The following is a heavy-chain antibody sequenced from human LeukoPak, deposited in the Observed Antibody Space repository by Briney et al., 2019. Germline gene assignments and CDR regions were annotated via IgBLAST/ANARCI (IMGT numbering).Heavy chain of an antibody. CDR3: AKGYSNYVLSILDY. V-gene: IGHV3-23*01. CDR1: GFTFSSYA. J-gene: IGHJ4*02. CDR2: ISGSGGST. D-gene: IGHD4-11*01. Sequence: PGGSLRLSCAASGFTFSSYAMSWVRQAPVKGLEWVSAISGSGGSTYYADSVKGRFTISRDNSKNTLYLQMNSLRAEDTAVYYCAKGYSNYVLSILDYWGQGTLVTVSS.